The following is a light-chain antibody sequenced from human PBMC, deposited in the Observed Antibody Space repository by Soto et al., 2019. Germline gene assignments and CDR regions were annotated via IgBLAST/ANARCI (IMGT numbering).Light chain of an antibody. J-gene: IGKJ5*01. V-gene: IGKV3-15*01. CDR1: QSVRNN. Sequence: EIVMTQSPATLSVSPGDTVTLSCRASQSVRNNLAWYQQKPGQAPRLLIYGASTRATGIPARFSGSGSGTDFTLTISSLQSEDFALYYCQQYNNWPPITFGQGTRLDIK. CDR3: QQYNNWPPIT. CDR2: GAS.